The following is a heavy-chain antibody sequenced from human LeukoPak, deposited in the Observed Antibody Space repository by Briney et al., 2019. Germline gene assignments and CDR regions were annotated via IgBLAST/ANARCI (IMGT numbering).Heavy chain of an antibody. CDR2: ISTSGSTT. J-gene: IGHJ6*03. V-gene: IGHV3-48*03. D-gene: IGHD6-19*01. CDR3: AKRGWLYYLDD. Sequence: GGSLRLSCAASGFTFSSYDMNWVRQAPGKGLEWVSYISTSGSTTYYADSVKGRFTISRDNSNNTLYLQMHSLRAEDTAVYYCAKRGWLYYLDDWGKGTTVTVSS. CDR1: GFTFSSYD.